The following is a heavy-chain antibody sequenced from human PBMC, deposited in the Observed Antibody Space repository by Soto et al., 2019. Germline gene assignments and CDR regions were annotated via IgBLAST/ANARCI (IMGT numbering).Heavy chain of an antibody. CDR1: GASITSGDSY. J-gene: IGHJ4*02. Sequence: QVHLQESGPGLVRPSQTLSLTCTVSGASITSGDSYWSWIRQPPGKGLEWIGYIYSRGSTYYNPSLRRRFTISIETSQNQFSLRLSSVTAADTAVYYCARLLEPDYCDWHYFDYWGQGTMLTVSS. CDR2: IYSRGST. CDR3: ARLLEPDYCDWHYFDY. V-gene: IGHV4-30-4*01. D-gene: IGHD4-17*01.